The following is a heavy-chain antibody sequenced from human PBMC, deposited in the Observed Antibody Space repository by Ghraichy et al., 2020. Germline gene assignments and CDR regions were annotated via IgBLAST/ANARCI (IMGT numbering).Heavy chain of an antibody. D-gene: IGHD3-10*01. Sequence: PVKGLEWVGYVSHRGDTRFNPPLMSRLIISVDTSRNRFSLKLYSVSAADSAVYYCARANSSGRSPFDSWGRGALVTVSS. V-gene: IGHV4-31*02. J-gene: IGHJ4*02. CDR2: VSHRGDT. CDR3: ARANSSGRSPFDS.